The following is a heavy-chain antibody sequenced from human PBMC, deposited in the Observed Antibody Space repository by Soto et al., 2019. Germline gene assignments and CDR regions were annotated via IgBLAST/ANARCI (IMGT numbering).Heavy chain of an antibody. CDR1: VDTLTRVA. Sequence: ASVAVSCEASVDTLTRVAIHWLRQDPGPSLDWMGWINGGNDNTRYSQKFQGRVTITMDTSANTVYMEVNVVRPEDTAVYYCAREGDQIDYDYGRDFWGQGTLVTASS. D-gene: IGHD5-12*01. J-gene: IGHJ4*02. V-gene: IGHV1-3*01. CDR2: INGGNDNT. CDR3: AREGDQIDYDYGRDF.